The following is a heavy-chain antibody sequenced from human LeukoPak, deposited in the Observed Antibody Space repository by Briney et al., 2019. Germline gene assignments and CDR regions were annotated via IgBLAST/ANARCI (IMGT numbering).Heavy chain of an antibody. CDR1: GGSFSGYY. CDR3: ARRGALRYYDSSGYYST. CDR2: INHSGST. Sequence: SETLSLTCAVYGGSFSGYYWSWIRQPPGKGLEWIGEINHSGSTNYNPSLKRRVTISVDTSKNQFSLKLSSVTAADTAVYYCARRGALRYYDSSGYYSTWGQGTLVTVSS. D-gene: IGHD3-22*01. J-gene: IGHJ5*02. V-gene: IGHV4-34*01.